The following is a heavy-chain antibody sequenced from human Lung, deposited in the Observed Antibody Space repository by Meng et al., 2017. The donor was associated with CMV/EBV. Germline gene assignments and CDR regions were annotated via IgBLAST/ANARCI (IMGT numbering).Heavy chain of an antibody. J-gene: IGHJ6*02. CDR3: ARELGDFWSGEYYYYYYGMDV. D-gene: IGHD3-3*01. Sequence: GESLKISCAASGFTFSSYSMNWVRQAPGKGLEWVSYISSSSSTIYYADSVKGRFTISRDNAKNSLYLQMNSLRAEDTAVYYCARELGDFWSGEYYYYYYGMDVWGQGTTVTVSS. V-gene: IGHV3-48*04. CDR1: GFTFSSYS. CDR2: ISSSSSTI.